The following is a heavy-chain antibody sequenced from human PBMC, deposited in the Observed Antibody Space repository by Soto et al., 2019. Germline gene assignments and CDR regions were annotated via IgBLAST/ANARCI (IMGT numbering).Heavy chain of an antibody. Sequence: QVQLQESGPGLVRPSETLSLTCTVSGGSISSYYWSWIRQPPGKGLEWIGYIYYSGSTNYNPSLKRRVTISVDTSKNQFSLKLSSGTAADTAVYYCARRYGDAVDFWGQGTLVTVSS. J-gene: IGHJ4*02. CDR3: ARRYGDAVDF. CDR2: IYYSGST. V-gene: IGHV4-59*01. CDR1: GGSISSYY. D-gene: IGHD4-17*01.